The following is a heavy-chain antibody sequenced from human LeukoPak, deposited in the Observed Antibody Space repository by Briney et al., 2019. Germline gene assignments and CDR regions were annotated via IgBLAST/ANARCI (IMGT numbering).Heavy chain of an antibody. CDR3: ARVQGGGYRTADY. Sequence: GGSLRLSCAASGFTFSSYSLNWVRQAPGKGLEWVSSISSSSSYIYYADSVKGRFTISRDNSKNTLFLQMNSLRGEDTAMYYCARVQGGGYRTADYWGQGTLVTVSS. CDR1: GFTFSSYS. CDR2: ISSSSSYI. V-gene: IGHV3-21*01. J-gene: IGHJ4*02. D-gene: IGHD6-19*01.